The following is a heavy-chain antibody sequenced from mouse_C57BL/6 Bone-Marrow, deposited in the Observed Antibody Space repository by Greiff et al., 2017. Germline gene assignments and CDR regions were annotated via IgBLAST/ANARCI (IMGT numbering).Heavy chain of an antibody. J-gene: IGHJ4*01. CDR1: GYSFTDYN. CDR2: INPNYGTT. Sequence: LVESGPELVKPGASVKISCKASGYSFTDYNMNWVKQSNGKSLEWIGVINPNYGTTSYNQKFKGKATLTVDKSSSTAYMQLNSLTSEDSAVYYCARGYDYNYAMDYWGQGTSVTVSS. CDR3: ARGYDYNYAMDY. D-gene: IGHD2-4*01. V-gene: IGHV1-39*01.